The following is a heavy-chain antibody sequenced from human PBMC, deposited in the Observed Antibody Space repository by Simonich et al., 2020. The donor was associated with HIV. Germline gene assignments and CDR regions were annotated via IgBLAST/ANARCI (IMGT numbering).Heavy chain of an antibody. J-gene: IGHJ3*02. CDR2: IYYRRKT. CDR3: ARRPGIAVAGTGAFDI. D-gene: IGHD6-19*01. Sequence: QLQLHESGPGLVKPSETLSLTCTVSGGSITNISYFWGWIRQPPGKGLEWSGTIYYRRKTYYNPSLKSRVTISGDTSKTQFSLKLISVTAADTAVYYCARRPGIAVAGTGAFDIWGQGTMVTVSS. CDR1: GGSITNISYF. V-gene: IGHV4-39*01.